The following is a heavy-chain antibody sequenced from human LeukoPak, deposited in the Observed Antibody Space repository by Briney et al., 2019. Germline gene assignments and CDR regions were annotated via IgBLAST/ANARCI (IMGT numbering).Heavy chain of an antibody. CDR3: ARHRAYYYGSGSYPYYFDY. CDR2: NYPGDSDT. CDR1: GYSFATYW. J-gene: IGHJ4*02. V-gene: IGHV5-51*01. D-gene: IGHD3-10*01. Sequence: GESPKISCKGSGYSFATYWIGWVRQMPGKGLEWMGINYPGDSDTTYSPSFQGQVTMSADKSISTAYLQWSSLKASDTAMYYCARHRAYYYGSGSYPYYFDYWGQGTLVTVSS.